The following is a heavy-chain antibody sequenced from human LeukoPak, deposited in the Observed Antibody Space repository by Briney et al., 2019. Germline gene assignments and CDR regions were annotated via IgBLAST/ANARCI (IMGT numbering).Heavy chain of an antibody. V-gene: IGHV7-4-1*02. Sequence: ASVKVSCKASGFTFTSYAINWVRQAPGQGLEWMRWININTANPTYAQGFTGRFVFSLDTSVSTAYLQISSLKAEDTAVYYCARENWVPYYYYMDVWGKGTTVTVSS. CDR1: GFTFTSYA. D-gene: IGHD7-27*01. J-gene: IGHJ6*03. CDR3: ARENWVPYYYYMDV. CDR2: ININTANP.